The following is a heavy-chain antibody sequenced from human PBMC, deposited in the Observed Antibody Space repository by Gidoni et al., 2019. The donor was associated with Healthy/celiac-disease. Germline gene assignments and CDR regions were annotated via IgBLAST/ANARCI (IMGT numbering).Heavy chain of an antibody. J-gene: IGHJ6*02. D-gene: IGHD2-2*02. Sequence: QVQLVESGGGVVQPGRSLRLSCAASGFTFSSYGMHWVRQAPGKGLEWVAVIWYDGSNKYYADSVKGRFTISRDNSKNTLYLQMNSLRAEDTAVYYCASGGDQLLYPGSYYYYGMDVWGQGTTVTVSS. CDR1: GFTFSSYG. CDR2: IWYDGSNK. CDR3: ASGGDQLLYPGSYYYYGMDV. V-gene: IGHV3-33*01.